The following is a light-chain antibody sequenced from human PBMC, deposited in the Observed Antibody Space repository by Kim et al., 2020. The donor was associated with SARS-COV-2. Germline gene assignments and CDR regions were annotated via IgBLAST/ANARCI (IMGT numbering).Light chain of an antibody. CDR1: EGIDSY. J-gene: IGKJ2*01. Sequence: ASVGDRATITSGENEGIDSYLGWFQQKSGKPPKSLIYAASNVESGVPEKFSGSGSGTDFALTISSLQPDDFATYDCQQYKSFPDTFGQGTKLEI. CDR2: AAS. CDR3: QQYKSFPDT. V-gene: IGKV1-16*02.